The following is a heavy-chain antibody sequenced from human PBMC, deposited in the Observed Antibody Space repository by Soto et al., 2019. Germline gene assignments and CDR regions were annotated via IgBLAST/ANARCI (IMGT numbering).Heavy chain of an antibody. CDR2: IYYSGST. CDR1: GGSISSYY. D-gene: IGHD6-19*01. J-gene: IGHJ4*02. Sequence: SETLSLTCTVSGGSISSYYWSWIRQPPGKGLEWIGYIYYSGSTNYNPSLKSRVTISVDTSKNQFSLKLSSVTAADTAVYYCARHVAVASPLEGYDYWGQGTLVTVSS. V-gene: IGHV4-59*08. CDR3: ARHVAVASPLEGYDY.